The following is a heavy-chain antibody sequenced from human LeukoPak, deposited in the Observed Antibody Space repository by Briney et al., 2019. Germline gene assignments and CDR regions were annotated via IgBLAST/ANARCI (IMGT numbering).Heavy chain of an antibody. CDR2: ISSSSTI. CDR3: ASGGLDGYNWPRAFDY. D-gene: IGHD5-24*01. J-gene: IGHJ4*02. Sequence: GGSLRLSCAASGFTFSSYSMNWVRQAPGKGLEWVSYISSSSTIYYADSVKGRFTISRDNAKNSLYLQMNSLRDEDTAVYYCASGGLDGYNWPRAFDYWGQGTLVTVSS. V-gene: IGHV3-48*02. CDR1: GFTFSSYS.